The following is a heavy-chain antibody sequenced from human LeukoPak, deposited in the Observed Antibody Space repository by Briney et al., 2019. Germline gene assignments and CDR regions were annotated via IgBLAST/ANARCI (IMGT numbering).Heavy chain of an antibody. D-gene: IGHD5-18*01. J-gene: IGHJ4*02. V-gene: IGHV1-69*13. CDR2: IIPIFGTA. CDR3: AISADTALDY. CDR1: GGTFISYA. Sequence: SVKVSFTASGGTFISYAISWVRQAPGQGLEWMGGIIPIFGTANYAQKFQGRVTITADESTSTAYMELSSLRSEDTAVYYCAISADTALDYWGQGTLVTVSS.